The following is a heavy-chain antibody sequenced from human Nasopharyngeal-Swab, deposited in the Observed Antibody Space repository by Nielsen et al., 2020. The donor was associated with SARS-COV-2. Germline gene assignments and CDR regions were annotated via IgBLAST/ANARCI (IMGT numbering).Heavy chain of an antibody. Sequence: VKVSCKASGYSFSAYYIHWVRQAPGQGLEWMGRINPNSGGTDYAQKFQGRVTMTRDTSIRTAYMDLSSLRSDDTAMYYCARDGTSRGIASRPGLYYYPMDVWGQGTTVTVSS. J-gene: IGHJ6*02. D-gene: IGHD6-6*01. CDR3: ARDGTSRGIASRPGLYYYPMDV. CDR1: GYSFSAYY. CDR2: INPNSGGT. V-gene: IGHV1-2*06.